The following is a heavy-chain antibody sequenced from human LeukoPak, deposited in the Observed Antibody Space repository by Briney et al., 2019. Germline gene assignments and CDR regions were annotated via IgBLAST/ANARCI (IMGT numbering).Heavy chain of an antibody. Sequence: GGSLRLSCAASGFTFSSYGLHWVRQAPGKGLEWVAFIRYDGSIKYYADSVKGRFTISRDNAKNTLYLQMHRLRAEDTAVYYCAKPVQRGVYNWNYLGWFDPWGLGALVTVSS. D-gene: IGHD1-7*01. CDR1: GFTFSSYG. V-gene: IGHV3-30*02. CDR2: IRYDGSIK. CDR3: AKPVQRGVYNWNYLGWFDP. J-gene: IGHJ5*02.